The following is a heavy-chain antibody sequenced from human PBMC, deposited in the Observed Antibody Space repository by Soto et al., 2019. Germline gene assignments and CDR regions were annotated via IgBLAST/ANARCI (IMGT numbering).Heavy chain of an antibody. CDR1: GFTFSSYG. CDR2: ISYDGSNK. Sequence: GGSLRLSCAASGFTFSSYGMHWVRQAPGKGLEWVAVISYDGSNKYYADSVKGRFTISRDNSKNTLYLQMNSLRAEDTAVYYCLGGPHTYYYDGSSWGQGTLVTVSS. CDR3: LGGPHTYYYDGSS. J-gene: IGHJ5*02. V-gene: IGHV3-30*03. D-gene: IGHD3-22*01.